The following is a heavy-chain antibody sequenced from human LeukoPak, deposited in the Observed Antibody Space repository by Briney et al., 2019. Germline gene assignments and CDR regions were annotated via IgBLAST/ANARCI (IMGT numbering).Heavy chain of an antibody. CDR1: GGSISSYY. D-gene: IGHD1-26*01. Sequence: PSETLSLTCTVSGGSISSYYWSWIRQPPGKGLEWIGYIYYSGSTNYNPSLKSRVTISVDTSKNQFSLKLSSVTAADTAVYYCARNGGSYTFDIWGLGTMVTVSS. J-gene: IGHJ3*02. V-gene: IGHV4-59*01. CDR2: IYYSGST. CDR3: ARNGGSYTFDI.